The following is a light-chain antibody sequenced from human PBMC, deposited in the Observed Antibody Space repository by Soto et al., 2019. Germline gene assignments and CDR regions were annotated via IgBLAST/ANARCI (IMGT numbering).Light chain of an antibody. V-gene: IGLV2-14*01. CDR3: RSYTTTNTYV. CDR2: EVT. CDR1: SSDVGGYNY. Sequence: QSALTQPASVSGSPGQSITISCTGTSSDVGGYNYVSWYQQHPGKAPKLMIYEVTHRPSGVSNRFSGSKSGNTASLTISGLQAEDEADYYCRSYTTTNTYVFGTGTKLTVL. J-gene: IGLJ1*01.